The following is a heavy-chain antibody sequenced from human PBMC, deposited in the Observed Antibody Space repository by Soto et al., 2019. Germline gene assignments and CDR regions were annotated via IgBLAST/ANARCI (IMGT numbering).Heavy chain of an antibody. CDR1: AYTFTSYD. Sequence: ASVKVSCKAAAYTFTSYDINWVRQATGQDFEWMGWMNPNNGNTAYAQKFQGIVTMTRDTSKSTAFMELSSLTSEDTAVYYCARGPRNWGVDYWGQGTLVPLSS. V-gene: IGHV1-8*01. CDR3: ARGPRNWGVDY. D-gene: IGHD7-27*01. J-gene: IGHJ4*02. CDR2: MNPNNGNT.